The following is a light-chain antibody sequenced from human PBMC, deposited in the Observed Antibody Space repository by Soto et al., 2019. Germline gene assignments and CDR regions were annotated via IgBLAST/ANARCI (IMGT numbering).Light chain of an antibody. Sequence: DIQMTQFHSALSASVGDRVTITCRASQNVNNWLAWYQHKPGKAPQLLIYDASVLETGVPSRFSGSGSGTEFTLAISGLQSDDFATYYCQQYNTYWTFGPGTKVDIK. CDR2: DAS. V-gene: IGKV1-5*01. J-gene: IGKJ1*01. CDR1: QNVNNW. CDR3: QQYNTYWT.